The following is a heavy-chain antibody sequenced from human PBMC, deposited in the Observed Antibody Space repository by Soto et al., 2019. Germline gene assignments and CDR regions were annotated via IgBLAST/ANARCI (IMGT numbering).Heavy chain of an antibody. CDR3: ARDLIARYYDSSGQFYYDYYGMDV. CDR2: IYYSGST. J-gene: IGHJ6*02. Sequence: PSETLSLTCTVSGGSISSYYWSWIRQPPGKGLEWIGYIYYSGSTNYNPSLKSRVTISVDTSKNQFSLKLSSVTAADTAVYYCARDLIARYYDSSGQFYYDYYGMDVWGQGTTVTVSS. D-gene: IGHD3-22*01. CDR1: GGSISSYY. V-gene: IGHV4-59*01.